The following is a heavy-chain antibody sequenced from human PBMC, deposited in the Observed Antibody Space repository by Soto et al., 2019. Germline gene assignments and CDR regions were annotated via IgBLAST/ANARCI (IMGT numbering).Heavy chain of an antibody. D-gene: IGHD1-7*01. J-gene: IGHJ3*02. CDR2: IYWDDDK. CDR1: GFSLSTSGVG. V-gene: IGHV2-5*02. Sequence: QITLKESGPTLVKPTQTLTLTCTFSGFSLSTSGVGVGWIRQPPGKALEWLALIYWDDDKSYSPSLKSRHTITKDTSKYQVVLTMTNMDPVDTATYYCAHRRSNWNYVSFDIWGQGTMVTVSS. CDR3: AHRRSNWNYVSFDI.